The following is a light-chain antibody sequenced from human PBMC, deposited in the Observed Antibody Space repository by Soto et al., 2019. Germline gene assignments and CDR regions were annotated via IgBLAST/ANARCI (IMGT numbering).Light chain of an antibody. CDR1: SSDVGGYNY. CDR2: EVS. Sequence: QSALTQPPSASGSPGQSVTISCTGSSSDVGGYNYVSWYQQHPGKAPKLMIYEVSKRPSGVPDRLSGSKSGNTASLTVSGLQAEYEADYYCSSSGGSNTVVFGGGTKLTVL. CDR3: SSSGGSNTVV. J-gene: IGLJ2*01. V-gene: IGLV2-8*01.